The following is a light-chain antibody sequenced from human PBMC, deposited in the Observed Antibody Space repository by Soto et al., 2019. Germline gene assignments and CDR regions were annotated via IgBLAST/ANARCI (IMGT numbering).Light chain of an antibody. J-gene: IGKJ2*01. CDR3: QQYNSYSRT. CDR2: KAS. V-gene: IGKV1-5*03. CDR1: QSISSW. Sequence: IQMTQPPSTLSASVGDRVTITFPASQSISSWLAWYQQKPGKAPKLLIYKASSLESGVPSRFSGSGSGTEFTLTISSLQPDDFATYYCQQYNSYSRTFGQGTKVDIK.